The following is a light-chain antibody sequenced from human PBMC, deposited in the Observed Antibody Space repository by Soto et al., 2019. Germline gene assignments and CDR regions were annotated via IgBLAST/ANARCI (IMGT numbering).Light chain of an antibody. J-gene: IGLJ1*01. Sequence: QSVLTQPASVSGSPGQSITISCPGTSSDVGSYNLVSWYQQHPGKAPKLMIYEVSKRPSGVSNRFSGSKSGNTASLTISGLQAEDEADYYCCSYAGSSTLYVFGTGTKSPS. CDR1: SSDVGSYNL. V-gene: IGLV2-23*02. CDR2: EVS. CDR3: CSYAGSSTLYV.